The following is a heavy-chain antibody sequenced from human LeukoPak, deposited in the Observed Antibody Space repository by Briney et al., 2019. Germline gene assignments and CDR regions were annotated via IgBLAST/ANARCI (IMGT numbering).Heavy chain of an antibody. D-gene: IGHD2/OR15-2a*01. Sequence: ASETLSLTCAVSGGSIGGYFWSWSRQPPGKGLEWIGYIYYTGSTIYNPSLRSRVTMSVDVSKNQFSLDLTSVTAADTAVYYCARHDPVGHFLRGMDVWGQGTTVTVSS. V-gene: IGHV4-59*08. J-gene: IGHJ6*02. CDR1: GGSIGGYF. CDR2: IYYTGST. CDR3: ARHDPVGHFLRGMDV.